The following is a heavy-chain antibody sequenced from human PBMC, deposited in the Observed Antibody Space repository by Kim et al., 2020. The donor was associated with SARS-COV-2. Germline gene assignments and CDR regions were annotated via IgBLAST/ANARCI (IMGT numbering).Heavy chain of an antibody. V-gene: IGHV7-4-1*02. CDR3: ARDPAPYYVILTGYYGDFDY. D-gene: IGHD3-9*01. J-gene: IGHJ4*02. CDR2: INTNTGNP. Sequence: ASVKVSCKASGYTFTSYAMNWVRQAPGQGLEWMGWINTNTGNPTYAQGFTGRFVFSLDTSVSTAYLQISSLKAEDTAVYYCARDPAPYYVILTGYYGDFDYWGQGTLVTVSS. CDR1: GYTFTSYA.